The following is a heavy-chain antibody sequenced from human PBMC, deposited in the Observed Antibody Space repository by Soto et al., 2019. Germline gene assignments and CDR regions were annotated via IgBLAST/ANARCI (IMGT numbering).Heavy chain of an antibody. CDR3: ARVLYPTVIHA. CDR1: GYIFSDYY. J-gene: IGHJ4*02. D-gene: IGHD5-18*01. Sequence: QVQLVQSGSDVKKPGASFTVSCKASGYIFSDYYIHWVRQAPGQGLEWMGWIDPRNGGTKYAQKFKERPTTPTDTPTSTAFLDRRRLRLDDTAVFFCARVLYPTVIHAWGQGTLVTVSS. CDR2: IDPRNGGT. V-gene: IGHV1-2*02.